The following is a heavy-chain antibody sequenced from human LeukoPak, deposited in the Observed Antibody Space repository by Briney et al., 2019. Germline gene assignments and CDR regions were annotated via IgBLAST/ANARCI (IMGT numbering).Heavy chain of an antibody. CDR1: GFTLSRHG. D-gene: IGHD1-26*01. V-gene: IGHV3-30*18. CDR3: AKESGASGSHYQASFDS. CDR2: VSDDGGLK. Sequence: GRSLRLSCAASGFTLSRHGMHWVRQATGRGLEWLAVVSDDGGLKYYSDSVKGRFTISRDNSKSTLSLQMNSLRGEDTAVYYCAKESGASGSHYQASFDSWGQGTLVTVSS. J-gene: IGHJ4*02.